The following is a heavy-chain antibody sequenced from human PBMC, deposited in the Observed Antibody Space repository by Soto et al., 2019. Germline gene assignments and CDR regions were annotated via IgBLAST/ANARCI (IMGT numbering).Heavy chain of an antibody. Sequence: EVQLVESGGGLVKPGGSLRLSCAASGFTFSSYSMNWVRQAPGKGLEWVSSISSSSSYIYYADSVKSRFTISRDNAQNSVYLQMNSLRAEDTAVYYCAGGRWFGEGSDWFDPWGKGTLVTVSS. CDR1: GFTFSSYS. CDR2: ISSSSSYI. CDR3: AGGRWFGEGSDWFDP. D-gene: IGHD3-10*01. V-gene: IGHV3-21*01. J-gene: IGHJ5*02.